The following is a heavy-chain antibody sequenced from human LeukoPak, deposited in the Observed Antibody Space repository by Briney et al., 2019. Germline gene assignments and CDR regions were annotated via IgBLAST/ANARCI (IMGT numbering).Heavy chain of an antibody. CDR3: TRAPLYYYDYMDV. CDR1: GFTFDDYG. CDR2: INWNGGST. Sequence: GGSLRLSCAASGFTFDDYGMSWVRQAPGKGLEWVSGINWNGGSTGYADSVKGRFTISRDNAKNSLYLQMNSLRAEDTAVYYCTRAPLYYYDYMDVWGKGTTVTVSS. J-gene: IGHJ6*03. V-gene: IGHV3-20*04.